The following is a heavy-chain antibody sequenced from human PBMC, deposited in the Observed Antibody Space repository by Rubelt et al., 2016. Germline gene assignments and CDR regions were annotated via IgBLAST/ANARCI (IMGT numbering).Heavy chain of an antibody. CDR2: IIPIFGTA. D-gene: IGHD6-19*01. Sequence: GRQAPGQGLEWMGGIIPIFGTANYAQKFQGRVTITADESTSTAYMELSSLRSEDTAVYYCARGVEDSSGWYSYYGMDVWGQGTTVTVSS. V-gene: IGHV1-69*01. CDR3: ARGVEDSSGWYSYYGMDV. J-gene: IGHJ6*02.